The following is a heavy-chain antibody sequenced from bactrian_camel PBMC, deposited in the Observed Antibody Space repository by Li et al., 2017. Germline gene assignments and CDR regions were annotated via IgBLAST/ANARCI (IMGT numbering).Heavy chain of an antibody. CDR3: VKSGLYTVFDFEV. V-gene: IGHV3S25*01. CDR1: GLTFSDYS. D-gene: IGHD1*01. J-gene: IGHJ4*01. CDR2: INSGGATT. Sequence: QLVESGGGLVQPGGSLRLSCVASGLTFSDYSMTWVRQAPGKGLEWVSGINSGGATTSYVDSVKGRFTVSRDNAKNAVYLQMNSLELEDTAVYYCVKSGLYTVFDFEVWGQGTQVTVS.